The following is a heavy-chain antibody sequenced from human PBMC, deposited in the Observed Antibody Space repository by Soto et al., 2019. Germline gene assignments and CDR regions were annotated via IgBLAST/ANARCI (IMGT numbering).Heavy chain of an antibody. CDR1: GGTFSSHG. D-gene: IGHD3-3*01. J-gene: IGHJ6*02. V-gene: IGHV1-69*01. CDR2: TIPSFDRS. CDR3: SSARPFMMTPFCRFFYCALFV. Sequence: QVQLVQSGAEVKKPGSSVKVSCQTSGGTFSSHGISWVRHAPGQRLQWLGGTIPSFDRSDYSQNFKGRVTFTADESTSKVYRELRSLRSEDTAVDYCSSARPFMMTPFCRFFYCALFVWFQGNTVTVSS.